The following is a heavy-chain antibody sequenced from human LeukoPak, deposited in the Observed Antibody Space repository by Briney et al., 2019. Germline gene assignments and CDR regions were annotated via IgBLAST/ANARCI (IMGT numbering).Heavy chain of an antibody. J-gene: IGHJ5*02. CDR1: GGSFSNYS. D-gene: IGHD3-16*01. Sequence: PSETLSLTCAVYGGSFSNYSWSWLRQTPEKGLEWIGEINQSGSTNYNPSLKSRVIMSVDTSKNQFSVKLRSVTAADTAVYYCARHGVVTWFDPWGQGTLVTVSS. V-gene: IGHV4-34*01. CDR2: INQSGST. CDR3: ARHGVVTWFDP.